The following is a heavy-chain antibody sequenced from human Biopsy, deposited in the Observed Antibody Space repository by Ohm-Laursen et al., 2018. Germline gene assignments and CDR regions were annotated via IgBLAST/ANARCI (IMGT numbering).Heavy chain of an antibody. V-gene: IGHV4-34*01. CDR3: ARVPLPGIGAAYQGRFLYGMDV. CDR1: GGSFNGYF. CDR2: ITQSGST. D-gene: IGHD6-13*01. Sequence: SDTLSLTCAVYGGSFNGYFWSWIRQPPGKGLEWIGDITQSGSTNYSPSLKSRVTISVDTAKKQFSLSLKCVTAADTAVYYCARVPLPGIGAAYQGRFLYGMDVWGQGTTVSVSS. J-gene: IGHJ6*02.